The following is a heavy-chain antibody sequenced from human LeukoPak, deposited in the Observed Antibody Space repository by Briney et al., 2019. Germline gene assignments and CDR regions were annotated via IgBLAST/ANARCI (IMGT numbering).Heavy chain of an antibody. Sequence: GGSLRLSCAASGFTFSSYWMTWVRQAPGKGLEWVANIKQDGSEKFYVDSVKGRFTISRDNAQNSLFLQMNSLRPEDTAVYYCVRDGITMVRGVTVFDYWGQGTLVTVSS. V-gene: IGHV3-7*01. CDR1: GFTFSSYW. CDR3: VRDGITMVRGVTVFDY. J-gene: IGHJ4*02. CDR2: IKQDGSEK. D-gene: IGHD3-10*01.